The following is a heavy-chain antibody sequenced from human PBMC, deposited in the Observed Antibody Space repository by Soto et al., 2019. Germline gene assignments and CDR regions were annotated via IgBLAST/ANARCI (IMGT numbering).Heavy chain of an antibody. D-gene: IGHD2-15*01. CDR3: VKDSGRDGISPAH. CDR1: GVSITAYY. Sequence: SETLSLTCTVSGVSITAYYWSWLRQSPGKGLEWIGYIYHSGDINHNPSLKGRATISLDTSKSQFSLSLTSVTAADPGLDYCVKDSGRDGISPAHGAQGTLVPVSS. V-gene: IGHV4-59*01. J-gene: IGHJ4*02. CDR2: IYHSGDI.